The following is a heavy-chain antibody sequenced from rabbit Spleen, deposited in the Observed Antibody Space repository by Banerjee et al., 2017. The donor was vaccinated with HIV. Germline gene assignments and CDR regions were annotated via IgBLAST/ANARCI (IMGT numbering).Heavy chain of an antibody. Sequence: QERLVESGGGLVQPEGSLTLTCKASGFDFSKNAMCWVRHTPGKGPEWIACIYNGDGSTSYATRLKVRFTISKSHNLNTVTLQMTILPAANTATYFCARDRLNIFCYYRTSYFPLSGP. CDR2: IYNGDGST. D-gene: IGHD1-1*01. CDR3: ARDRLNIFCYYRTSYFPL. CDR1: GFDFSKNA. V-gene: IGHV1S47*01. J-gene: IGHJ4*01.